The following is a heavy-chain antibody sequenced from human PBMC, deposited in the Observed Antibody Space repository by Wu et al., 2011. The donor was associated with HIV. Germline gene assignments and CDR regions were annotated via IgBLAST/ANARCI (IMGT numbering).Heavy chain of an antibody. Sequence: VQLVQPGAEVKKPGESLKISCKGSGYRFTNYWIGWVRQMPGKGLEWMGIIYPGDSDTRYSPSFRGQVTISADKPITTAYLQWSSLKASDTAMYYCARRNSYAIDYWGQGTLVTVSS. CDR1: GYRFTNYW. CDR3: ARRNSYAIDY. V-gene: IGHV5-51*04. CDR2: IYPGDSDT. D-gene: IGHD5-18*01. J-gene: IGHJ4*02.